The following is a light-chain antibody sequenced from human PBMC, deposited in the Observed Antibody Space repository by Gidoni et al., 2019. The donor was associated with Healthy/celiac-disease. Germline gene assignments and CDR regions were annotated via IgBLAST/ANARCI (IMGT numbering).Light chain of an antibody. CDR3: YSTDSSGKV. CDR2: ADS. V-gene: IGLV3-10*01. Sequence: SYELTQPPAVSVSPGQTARITCSGDSLPKKYAYWYQQKSGQAPVLVIYADSNRPSGIPEICSGSCSGTIATLTISGAQVEDVAAYYCYSTDSSGKVFGGGTKLTVL. J-gene: IGLJ2*01. CDR1: SLPKKY.